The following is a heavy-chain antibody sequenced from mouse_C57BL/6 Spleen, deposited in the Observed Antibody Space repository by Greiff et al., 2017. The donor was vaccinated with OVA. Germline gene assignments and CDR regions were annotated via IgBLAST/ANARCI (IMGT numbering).Heavy chain of an antibody. CDR3: ARKRGVMDY. V-gene: IGHV1-59*01. CDR1: GYTFTSYW. Sequence: VQLQQPGAELVRPGTSVKLSCKASGYTFTSYWMHWVKQRPGQGLEWIGVIDPSDSYTNYNQKFKGKATLTVDTSSSTAYMQRSSLTSEDSAVYYCARKRGVMDYWGQGTSVTVSS. CDR2: IDPSDSYT. J-gene: IGHJ4*01.